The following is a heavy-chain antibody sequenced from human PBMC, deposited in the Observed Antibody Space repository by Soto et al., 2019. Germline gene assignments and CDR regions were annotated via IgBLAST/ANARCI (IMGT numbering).Heavy chain of an antibody. CDR2: INHSGST. CDR1: GGSFSGYY. CDR3: ARGRITIFGVAAGMDV. J-gene: IGHJ6*02. V-gene: IGHV4-34*01. Sequence: SETLSLTCAVYGGSFSGYYWSWIRQPPGKGLEWIGEINHSGSTNYNPSLKRRVTISVDTSKNQFSLKLSSVTAADTAVYYCARGRITIFGVAAGMDVWGQGTTVTVSS. D-gene: IGHD3-3*01.